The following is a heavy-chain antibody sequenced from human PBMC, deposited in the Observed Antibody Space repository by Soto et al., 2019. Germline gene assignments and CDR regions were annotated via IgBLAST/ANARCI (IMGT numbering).Heavy chain of an antibody. Sequence: SETLSLTCTVSGASISGDYYHWTWIRQSPGKGLGWIGYVFHSGSVLYNPSLKSRLHISVDTSKNQFSLRLTSVTAADTAVYFCAREDDGGDRDYYGLDVWGQGTTVTVSS. D-gene: IGHD2-21*02. CDR1: GASISGDYYH. CDR3: AREDDGGDRDYYGLDV. V-gene: IGHV4-30-4*08. CDR2: VFHSGSV. J-gene: IGHJ6*02.